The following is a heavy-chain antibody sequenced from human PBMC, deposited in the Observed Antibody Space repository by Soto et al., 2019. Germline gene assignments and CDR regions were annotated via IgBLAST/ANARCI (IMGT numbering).Heavy chain of an antibody. J-gene: IGHJ6*03. CDR2: ISAYNGNT. D-gene: IGHD1-20*01. Sequence: ASVKVSCKASGYTFTSYGISWVRQAPGQGLEWMGWISAYNGNTNYAQKLQGRVTMTTDTSTSTAYMELRSLRSDDTAVYYCARTRGVTGYYYYYYMDVWGKGTTVTVS. V-gene: IGHV1-18*01. CDR1: GYTFTSYG. CDR3: ARTRGVTGYYYYYYMDV.